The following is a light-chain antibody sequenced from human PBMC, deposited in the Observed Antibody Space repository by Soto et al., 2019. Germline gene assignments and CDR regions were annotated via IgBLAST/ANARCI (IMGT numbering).Light chain of an antibody. CDR2: LNSDGSH. CDR3: QTWGTGILV. V-gene: IGLV4-69*01. Sequence: QPVLTQAPSASASLGASVKLTCTLSSGHSSYAIAWHQQQPERGPRYLMKLNSDGSHNKGGGIPDRFSGSSSGAERYLTISSLQSEDEADYYCQTWGTGILVFGGGTQLTVL. CDR1: SGHSSYA. J-gene: IGLJ2*01.